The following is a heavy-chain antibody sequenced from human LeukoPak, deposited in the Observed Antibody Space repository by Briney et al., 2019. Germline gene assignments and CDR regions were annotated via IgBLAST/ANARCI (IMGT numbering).Heavy chain of an antibody. J-gene: IGHJ3*02. D-gene: IGHD7-27*01. CDR3: ARSRAPGAADAFDI. Sequence: GESLKISCKGSGCTITSYWIGWVRQMPGKDLEWMGIIYPGDSDNRYSPSFQGQVTISADKSINTAYLQWSSLKAPDTAMYYCARSRAPGAADAFDIWGQGTMVTVSS. CDR1: GCTITSYW. V-gene: IGHV5-51*01. CDR2: IYPGDSDN.